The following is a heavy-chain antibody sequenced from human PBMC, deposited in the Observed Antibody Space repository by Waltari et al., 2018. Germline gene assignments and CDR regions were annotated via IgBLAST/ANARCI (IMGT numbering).Heavy chain of an antibody. D-gene: IGHD6-6*01. CDR3: ASLRRIAARLVVGRKYGMDV. J-gene: IGHJ6*02. Sequence: QVQLQQWGAGLLKPSETLSLTCAVYGGSFSGYYWSWIRQPPGKGLEWIGEINHSGSTNYNPSLKSRVTISVDTSKNQFSLKLSSVTAADTAVYYCASLRRIAARLVVGRKYGMDVWGQGTTVTVSS. CDR2: INHSGST. V-gene: IGHV4-34*01. CDR1: GGSFSGYY.